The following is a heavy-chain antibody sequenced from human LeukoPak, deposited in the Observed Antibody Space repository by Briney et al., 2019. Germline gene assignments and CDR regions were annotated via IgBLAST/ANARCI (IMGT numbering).Heavy chain of an antibody. D-gene: IGHD4-23*01. CDR2: TYPADSDT. CDR3: ARGLRWLDY. CDR1: GYSFTSYW. J-gene: IGHJ4*02. Sequence: PGESLKISCKGPGYSFTSYWISWVRQMPGKGLEWLGITYPADSDTRYSPSFQGQVTISADKSITTAYLQWRSLKASDTAIYYCARGLRWLDYWGQGTLVTVSS. V-gene: IGHV5-51*01.